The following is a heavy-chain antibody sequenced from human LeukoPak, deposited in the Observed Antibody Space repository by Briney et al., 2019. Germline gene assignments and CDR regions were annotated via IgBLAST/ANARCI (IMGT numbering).Heavy chain of an antibody. CDR2: INPNSGGT. J-gene: IGHJ6*03. D-gene: IGHD4-17*01. CDR1: GYTFTSYA. CDR3: ARADYGDYDHYYYYYMDV. Sequence: ASVKVSCKASGYTFTSYAMNWVRQAPGQGLEWMGWINPNSGGTNYAQKFQGRVTMTRDTSISTAYMELSRLRSDDTAVYYCARADYGDYDHYYYYYMDVWGKGTTVTVSS. V-gene: IGHV1-2*02.